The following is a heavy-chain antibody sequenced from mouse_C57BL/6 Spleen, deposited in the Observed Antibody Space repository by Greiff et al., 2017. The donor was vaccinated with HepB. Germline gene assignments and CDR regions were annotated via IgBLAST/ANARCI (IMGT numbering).Heavy chain of an antibody. J-gene: IGHJ3*01. CDR3: TRVGLRRRGAWFAY. Sequence: VQLQQSGAELVRPGASVTLSCKASGYTFTDYEMHWVKQTPVHGLEWIGAIDPETGGTAYNQKFKGKAILTADKSSSTAYMELRSLTSEDSAVYYCTRVGLRRRGAWFAYWGQGTLVTVSA. CDR2: IDPETGGT. D-gene: IGHD2-2*01. V-gene: IGHV1-15*01. CDR1: GYTFTDYE.